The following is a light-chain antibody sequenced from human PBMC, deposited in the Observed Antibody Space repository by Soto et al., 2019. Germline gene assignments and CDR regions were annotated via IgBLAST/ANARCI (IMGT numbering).Light chain of an antibody. CDR2: EVS. CDR3: SSYAGSNNLV. J-gene: IGLJ2*01. CDR1: SSDVGSYNH. V-gene: IGLV2-8*01. Sequence: QSVLTQPPSASGSPGQSVTISCTGTSSDVGSYNHVSWYQQHPGKAPKLIIYEVSNRPSGVPDRFSGSKSGNTASLTVSGLQSEDEADYYCSSYAGSNNLVFGGGTKLTVL.